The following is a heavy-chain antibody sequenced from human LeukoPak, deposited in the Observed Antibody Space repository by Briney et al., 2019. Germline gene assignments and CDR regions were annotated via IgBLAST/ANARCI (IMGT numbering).Heavy chain of an antibody. CDR2: INSDGSRI. V-gene: IGHV3-74*01. Sequence: PGGSLRLSCAASGFTLSDYWMHWVRQAPGKGLVRVSRINSDGSRIIYADSVKGRFTISRDNAKNTVYLQMNSLRADDTAVYFCARAPQIGFSGFDKNYWGQGTLVTVSS. CDR3: ARAPQIGFSGFDKNY. D-gene: IGHD5-12*01. J-gene: IGHJ4*02. CDR1: GFTLSDYW.